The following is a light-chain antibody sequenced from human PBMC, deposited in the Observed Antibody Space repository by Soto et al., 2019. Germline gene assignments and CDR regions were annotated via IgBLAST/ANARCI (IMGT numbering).Light chain of an antibody. CDR3: QQYYDWPSLT. J-gene: IGKJ4*01. V-gene: IGKV3-15*01. Sequence: EIMMTQSPATLSVSPGERATFSCRASQSVSSNLAWYQQKAGQAPRLLIYGSSARATGIPARFSGSGSGTEFTLSISSLESEDLAVYYCQQYYDWPSLTFGGGTKVEIK. CDR1: QSVSSN. CDR2: GSS.